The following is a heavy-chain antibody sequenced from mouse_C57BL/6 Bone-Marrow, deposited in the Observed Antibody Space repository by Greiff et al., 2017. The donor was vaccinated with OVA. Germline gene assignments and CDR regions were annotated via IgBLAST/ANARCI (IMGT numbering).Heavy chain of an antibody. CDR2: IDPSDSET. CDR3: ARSIYYDYDDAMDY. J-gene: IGHJ4*01. CDR1: GYTFTSYW. Sequence: QVQLQQPGAELVRPGSSVKLSCKASGYTFTSYWMHWVKQRPIQGLEWIGNIDPSDSETHYNQKFKDKATLTVDKSSSTAYMQLSSLTSEDSAVDYCARSIYYDYDDAMDYWGQETSVTVSS. V-gene: IGHV1-52*01. D-gene: IGHD2-4*01.